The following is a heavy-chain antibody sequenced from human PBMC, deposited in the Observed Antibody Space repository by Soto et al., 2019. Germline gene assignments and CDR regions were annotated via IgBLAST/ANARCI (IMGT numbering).Heavy chain of an antibody. CDR2: INHSGST. J-gene: IGHJ4*02. CDR1: GGSFSGYY. V-gene: IGHV4-34*01. CDR3: ARGVENHIYYFDY. D-gene: IGHD2-21*01. Sequence: QVQLQQWGAGLLKPSETLSLTCAVYGGSFSGYYWSWIRQPPGKGLEWIGEINHSGSTNYNPSLKRRVTISVDTSKNQFSLKLSSVTAADTAVYYCARGVENHIYYFDYWGQGTLVTVSS.